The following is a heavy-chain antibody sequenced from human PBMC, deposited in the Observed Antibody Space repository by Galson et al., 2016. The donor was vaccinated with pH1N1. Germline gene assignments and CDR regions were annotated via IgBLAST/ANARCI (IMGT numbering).Heavy chain of an antibody. CDR2: IIPSFGTT. Sequence: SVKVSCKASGGPFSTYAFNWVRQAPGQGLEWVGGIIPSFGTTNFPQKFRDRLTFTTDESMSTTYMELSSLRFDDTAIYYCARDGRRFYDNSAYYPSFLDYWGQGTLITVSS. D-gene: IGHD3-22*01. CDR3: ARDGRRFYDNSAYYPSFLDY. V-gene: IGHV1-69*05. CDR1: GGPFSTYA. J-gene: IGHJ4*02.